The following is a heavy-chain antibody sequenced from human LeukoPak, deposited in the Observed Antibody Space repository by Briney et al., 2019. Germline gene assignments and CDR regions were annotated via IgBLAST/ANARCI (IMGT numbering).Heavy chain of an antibody. J-gene: IGHJ4*02. CDR2: IDQDGSAK. CDR3: ARELSWSGRDY. V-gene: IGHV3-7*01. Sequence: GGSLRLSCAASGFTFSGSWMSWVRQAPGKGLEWVANIDQDGSAKNYLDSVKGRFTISIDRGKNSLYLQMNSLRDEDTAVYYCARELSWSGRDYWGQGTLVTVSS. CDR1: GFTFSGSW. D-gene: IGHD3-3*01.